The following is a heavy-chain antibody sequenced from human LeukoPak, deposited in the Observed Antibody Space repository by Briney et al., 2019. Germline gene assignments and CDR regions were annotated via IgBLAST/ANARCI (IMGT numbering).Heavy chain of an antibody. CDR1: GFTFSSYA. J-gene: IGHJ3*02. CDR3: AKSRYGSGSYYNGGAAFDI. V-gene: IGHV3-23*01. CDR2: ISGSGGST. D-gene: IGHD3-10*01. Sequence: GGSLRLSCAASGFTFSSYAMSWVRQAPGKGLEWVSAISGSGGSTYYADSVKGRFTISRENSKNTLYLQMNSLRAEDTAVYYCAKSRYGSGSYYNGGAAFDIWGQGTMVTVSS.